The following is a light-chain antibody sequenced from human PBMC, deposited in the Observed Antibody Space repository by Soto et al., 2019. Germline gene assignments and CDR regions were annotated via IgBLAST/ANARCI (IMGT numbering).Light chain of an antibody. CDR2: AAS. J-gene: IGKJ1*01. Sequence: IQMTQSPSSLSASVGDRVPITCRASQGIRNDLGWYQQKPGKAPKLLIYAASSLQSGVPSRFSGSGSGTEFTLTISSLQPDDIATYYCQQCHRYLTFGQGTKVDIK. CDR3: QQCHRYLT. V-gene: IGKV1-17*01. CDR1: QGIRND.